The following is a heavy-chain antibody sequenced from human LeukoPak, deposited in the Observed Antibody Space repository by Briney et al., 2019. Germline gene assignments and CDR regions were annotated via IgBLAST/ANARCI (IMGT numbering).Heavy chain of an antibody. J-gene: IGHJ3*02. CDR1: GYTFISHG. CDR3: ARAVTYVDAFDI. CDR2: ISAYNGNT. V-gene: IGHV1-18*01. Sequence: ASVKVSCKASGYTFISHGITWVRQAPGQGLEWMGWISAYNGNTNYAQKLQGRVTMTTDTSTSTAYMELRSLRSDDTAVYYCARAVTYVDAFDIWGQGTMVTVSS. D-gene: IGHD1-14*01.